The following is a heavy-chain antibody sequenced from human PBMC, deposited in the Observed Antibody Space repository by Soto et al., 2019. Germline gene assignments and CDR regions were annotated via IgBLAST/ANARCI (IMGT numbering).Heavy chain of an antibody. CDR2: IYYSGST. CDR3: AGRYSSGPHY. D-gene: IGHD5-18*01. Sequence: SETLSLTCAVSGGSISSGDYYWSWIRQPPGKGLEWIGYIYYSGSTYYNPSLKSRVTISVDTSKNQFSLKLSSVTAADAAVYYCAGRYSSGPHYWGQGTLVTVSS. CDR1: GGSISSGDYY. V-gene: IGHV4-30-4*01. J-gene: IGHJ4*02.